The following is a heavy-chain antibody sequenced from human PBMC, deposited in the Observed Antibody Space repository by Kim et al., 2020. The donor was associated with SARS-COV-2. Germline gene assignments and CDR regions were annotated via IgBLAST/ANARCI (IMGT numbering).Heavy chain of an antibody. D-gene: IGHD3-3*01. V-gene: IGHV4-34*01. J-gene: IGHJ4*02. CDR2: IDHSGST. Sequence: SETLSLTCAVYGGSFSGYYWSWIRQPPGKGLEWIGEIDHSGSTNYNPSLKSRVTISVDTSKNQFSLKLSSVTTADTAVYYCARGGRITIFGVVIIGGCLFDSWGQGTLVTVSS. CDR1: GGSFSGYY. CDR3: ARGGRITIFGVVIIGGCLFDS.